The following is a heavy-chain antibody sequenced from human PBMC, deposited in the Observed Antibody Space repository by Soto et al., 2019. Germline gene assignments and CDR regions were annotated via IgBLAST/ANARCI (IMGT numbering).Heavy chain of an antibody. CDR3: ARGRYGDY. CDR2: ISAHNGNT. J-gene: IGHJ4*02. D-gene: IGHD1-1*01. Sequence: QVHLVQSGAEVKKPGASVKVSCKGSGYDFTTYGITWVRQAPGQGLEWMAWISAHNGNTDYAQKLQGRVTVTRDTSTSTAYMELRSPRSDDTAVYYCARGRYGDYWGQGALVTLSS. CDR1: GYDFTTYG. V-gene: IGHV1-18*01.